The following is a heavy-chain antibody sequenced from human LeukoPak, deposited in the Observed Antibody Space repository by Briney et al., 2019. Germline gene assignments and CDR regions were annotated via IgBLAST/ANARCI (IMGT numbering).Heavy chain of an antibody. J-gene: IGHJ4*02. CDR3: ARRGGLTMFGVVTEYYLDY. D-gene: IGHD3-3*01. Sequence: PSETLSLTCAVYGGSFSGYYWNWIRQPPGKGLEWIGEINHSGSTNYNPSLKSRVTISVDTSKNQFSVKLSSVTAADTAVYYCARRGGLTMFGVVTEYYLDYWGQGTQATVSS. CDR1: GGSFSGYY. CDR2: INHSGST. V-gene: IGHV4-34*01.